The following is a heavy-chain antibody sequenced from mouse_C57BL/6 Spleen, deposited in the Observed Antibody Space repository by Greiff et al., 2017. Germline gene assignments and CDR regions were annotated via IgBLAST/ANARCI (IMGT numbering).Heavy chain of an antibody. V-gene: IGHV1-18*01. CDR3: ARGHYYGRAYYYAMDY. CDR1: GYTFTDYN. J-gene: IGHJ4*01. CDR2: INPNNGGT. Sequence: EVMLVESGPELVKPGASVKIPCKASGYTFTDYNMDWVKQSHGKSLEWIGDINPNNGGTIYNQKFKGKATLTVDKSSSTAYMELRSLTSEDTAVYYCARGHYYGRAYYYAMDYWGQGTSVTVSS. D-gene: IGHD1-1*01.